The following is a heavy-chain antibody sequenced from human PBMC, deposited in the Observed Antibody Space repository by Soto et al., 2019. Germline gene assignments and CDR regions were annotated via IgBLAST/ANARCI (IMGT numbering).Heavy chain of an antibody. Sequence: PGGSLRLSCAASGFTFSGSAMHWVRQASGKGLEWVGRIRSKANSYATAYAASVKGRFTISRDDSKNTAYLQMNSLKTEDTAVYYCTRRIIAVAASSYYYGMDVWGQGTTVTVSS. CDR2: IRSKANSYAT. CDR3: TRRIIAVAASSYYYGMDV. J-gene: IGHJ6*02. V-gene: IGHV3-73*01. D-gene: IGHD6-19*01. CDR1: GFTFSGSA.